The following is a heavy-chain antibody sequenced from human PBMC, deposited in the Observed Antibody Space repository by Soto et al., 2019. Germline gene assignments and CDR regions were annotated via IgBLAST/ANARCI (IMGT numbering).Heavy chain of an antibody. D-gene: IGHD5-12*01. CDR2: IYSSGST. CDR1: GVPIRNYY. J-gene: IGHJ4*02. V-gene: IGHV4-59*01. CDR3: ARAEGGYPFDF. Sequence: HVQMQESGPGLVRPSETLSLTCTVSGVPIRNYYWSWIRQPPGKGLEWIGYIYSSGSTNHNPSLKSRGHIPADTAKNQFSLRLSSVTAADTAVYYCARAEGGYPFDFWGQGTLVTVSS.